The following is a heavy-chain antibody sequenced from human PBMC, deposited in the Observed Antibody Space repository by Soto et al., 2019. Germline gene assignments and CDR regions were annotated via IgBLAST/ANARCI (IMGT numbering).Heavy chain of an antibody. V-gene: IGHV1-2*02. Sequence: AASVKVSCKASGYTFTGYYMHWVRQAPGQGLEWMGWINPNSGGTNYAQKFQGRVTMTRDTSISTAYMELSRLRSDDTAVYYCARENCSGGSCYTDNSLNWFDPWGQGTLVTVSS. CDR2: INPNSGGT. CDR3: ARENCSGGSCYTDNSLNWFDP. J-gene: IGHJ5*02. D-gene: IGHD2-15*01. CDR1: GYTFTGYY.